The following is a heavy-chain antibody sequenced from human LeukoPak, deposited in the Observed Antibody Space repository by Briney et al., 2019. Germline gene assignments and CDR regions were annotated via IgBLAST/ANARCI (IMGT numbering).Heavy chain of an antibody. V-gene: IGHV3-33*08. CDR3: ARTLRGDY. J-gene: IGHJ4*02. CDR2: IWYDGSNK. Sequence: GGSLRLSCAGSGFTFSTYGMHWVRQAPGKGLEWVAVIWYDGSNKYYADSVKGRFTISRDNSKNTLYLQMNSLRAEDTAVYYCARTLRGDYWGQGTLVTVSS. CDR1: GFTFSTYG.